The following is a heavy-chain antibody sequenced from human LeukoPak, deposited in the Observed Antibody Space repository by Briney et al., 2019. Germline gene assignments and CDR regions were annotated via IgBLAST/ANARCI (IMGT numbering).Heavy chain of an antibody. D-gene: IGHD2-21*02. V-gene: IGHV3-21*01. J-gene: IGHJ4*02. CDR2: ISSSSSYI. Sequence: PGGSLRLSCAASGFTFSSYSMNWVRQAPGKGLEWVSSISSSSSYIYYADSVKGRFTISRDNAKNSLYLQMNSLRAEDTAVYYCARSVPYCGGDCPFDYWGQGTLVTVSS. CDR1: GFTFSSYS. CDR3: ARSVPYCGGDCPFDY.